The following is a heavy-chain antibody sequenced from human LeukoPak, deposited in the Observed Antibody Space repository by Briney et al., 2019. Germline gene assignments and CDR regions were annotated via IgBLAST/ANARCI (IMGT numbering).Heavy chain of an antibody. V-gene: IGHV4-34*01. J-gene: IGHJ4*02. CDR2: INHSGST. CDR1: GGSFSGDY. D-gene: IGHD2/OR15-2a*01. Sequence: TASETLSLTCAGYGGSFSGDYWSWIRQPPGKGLEWIGEINHSGSTNYNQSLKSRVTISVDTSKNQFSLKLSSVTAADTAVYYCARCRNNIYDFDYWGQGSLVTVSS. CDR3: ARCRNNIYDFDY.